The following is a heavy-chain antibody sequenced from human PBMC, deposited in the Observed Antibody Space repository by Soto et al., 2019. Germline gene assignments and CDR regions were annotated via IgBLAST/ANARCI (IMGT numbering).Heavy chain of an antibody. J-gene: IGHJ6*02. CDR3: ARGAILLWFGEFAYYGMDV. CDR1: GDSVSSNSAA. D-gene: IGHD3-10*01. Sequence: QSPTLSLTCAISGDSVSSNSAAWNWIRQSPSRGLEWLGRTYYRSKWYNDYAVSVKSRITINPDTSKNQFSLQLNSVTPEDTAVYYCARGAILLWFGEFAYYGMDVWGQGTTVIVSS. CDR2: TYYRSKWYN. V-gene: IGHV6-1*01.